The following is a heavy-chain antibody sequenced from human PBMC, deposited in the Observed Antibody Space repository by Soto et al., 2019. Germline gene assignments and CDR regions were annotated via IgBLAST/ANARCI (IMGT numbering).Heavy chain of an antibody. V-gene: IGHV4-59*08. J-gene: IGHJ6*02. CDR3: VRQGIDYLHGLVDV. CDR1: SGPDRSHN. Sequence: QVQLQQSGPRLVKPSETLSLTCTVSSGPDRSHNWGWIRQPPGRGLEWIGYVYYTGGTAYNPSLRGRVTISADTSTNDISLTLNSVTAADTAVYYCVRQGIDYLHGLVDVWGHGTTVSVSS. CDR2: VYYTGGT. D-gene: IGHD4-17*01.